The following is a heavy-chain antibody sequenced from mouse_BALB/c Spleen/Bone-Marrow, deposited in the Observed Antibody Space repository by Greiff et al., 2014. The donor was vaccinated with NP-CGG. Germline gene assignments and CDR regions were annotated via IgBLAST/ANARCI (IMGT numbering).Heavy chain of an antibody. V-gene: IGHV1S135*01. D-gene: IGHD2-12*01. Sequence: VQLQQPGPELEKPGASVGISCKASGYSFTGYNINWVRQSNGKSLEWIGYIDPYSGGTSYYQRFKDRATLTVDKSSSTAYMQLKSLTSEDSAVYYCARSLLRRDALDYWGQGTSVTVSS. CDR1: GYSFTGYN. J-gene: IGHJ4*01. CDR3: ARSLLRRDALDY. CDR2: IDPYSGGT.